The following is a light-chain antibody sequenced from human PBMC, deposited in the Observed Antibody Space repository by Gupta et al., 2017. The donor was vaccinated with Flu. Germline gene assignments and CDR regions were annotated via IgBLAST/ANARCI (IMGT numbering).Light chain of an antibody. CDR2: DAS. CDR1: QSIDRW. Sequence: DLQISPSPSTLSASVPARVTITCRASQSIDRWLSWYQQGPANATKLLIDDASSLTGVVHTRCGGRGSGTVSTTIIRSVQNDDAATYSGQHDSIALCTFGQGTKVEI. J-gene: IGKJ2*02. CDR3: QHDSIALCT. V-gene: IGKV1-5*03.